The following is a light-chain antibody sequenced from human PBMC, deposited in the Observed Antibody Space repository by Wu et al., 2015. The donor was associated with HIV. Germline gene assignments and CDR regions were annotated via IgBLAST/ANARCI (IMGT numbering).Light chain of an antibody. CDR3: QQYGYSPPWT. J-gene: IGKJ1*01. Sequence: EIVLTQSPGTLSLSPGERATLFCRASQSVSTSYLAWYQQRPGQAPRLLIFGASNRATGIPDRFSGSGSGTDFTLTISRLEPEDFGVYYCQQYGYSPPWTFGQGTKVEIK. CDR1: QSVSTSY. V-gene: IGKV3-20*01. CDR2: GAS.